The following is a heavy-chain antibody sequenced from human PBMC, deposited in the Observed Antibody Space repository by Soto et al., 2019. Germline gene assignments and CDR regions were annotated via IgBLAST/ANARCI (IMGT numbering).Heavy chain of an antibody. D-gene: IGHD3-16*01. V-gene: IGHV1-18*01. CDR3: ARDPYLGDHQY. CDR1: GYTFTTYG. CDR2: ISAYSGKT. Sequence: QVQLVQSGGEVKKPGASVKVSCKTSGYTFTTYGIIWVRQAPGQGLERVGWISAYSGKTHYAQKFQGKVTMTTDTSTNTAYLELRSLRSDDTAVYYCARDPYLGDHQYWGQGTLVTVSS. J-gene: IGHJ4*02.